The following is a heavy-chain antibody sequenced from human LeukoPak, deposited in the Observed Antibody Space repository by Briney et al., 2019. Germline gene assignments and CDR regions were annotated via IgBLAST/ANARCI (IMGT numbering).Heavy chain of an antibody. V-gene: IGHV4-61*01. Sequence: SETLSLTCTVSGDSVISGLYYWTWVRQPPGKGLEWIGYVYYSGSTTYSPSLKSRVSISVDTSKNQFSLTLRSVTAADTAVYYCARRYSYGFGPFDYWGQGTLVTVSS. CDR1: GDSVISGLYY. CDR2: VYYSGST. CDR3: ARRYSYGFGPFDY. J-gene: IGHJ4*02. D-gene: IGHD5-18*01.